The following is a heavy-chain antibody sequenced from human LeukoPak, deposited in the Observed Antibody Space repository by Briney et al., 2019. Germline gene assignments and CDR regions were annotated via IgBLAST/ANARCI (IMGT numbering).Heavy chain of an antibody. Sequence: SSETPSLTCGVYGGSSSGNYWSWIRQPPGKGLEWIGEINHSGRTKYNPSLKSRVTISGDTSKNQFSLKLSSVTAADTAVYYCGRRSRSTWNYRRGDYWGQGTLVTVSS. D-gene: IGHD1-7*01. V-gene: IGHV4-34*01. J-gene: IGHJ4*02. CDR3: GRRSRSTWNYRRGDY. CDR1: GGSSSGNY. CDR2: INHSGRT.